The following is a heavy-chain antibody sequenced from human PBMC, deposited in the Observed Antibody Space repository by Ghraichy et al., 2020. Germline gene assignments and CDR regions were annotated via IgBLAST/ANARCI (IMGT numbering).Heavy chain of an antibody. CDR3: ARVPHPPHSIHPDTNWFDP. CDR2: IIPIFGTA. Sequence: SVKVSCKASGGTFSSYAISWVRQAPGQGLEWMGGIIPIFGTANYAQKFQGRVTITADESTSTAYMELSSLRSEDTAVYYCARVPHPPHSIHPDTNWFDPWGQGTLVTVSS. CDR1: GGTFSSYA. J-gene: IGHJ5*02. D-gene: IGHD5-18*01. V-gene: IGHV1-69*13.